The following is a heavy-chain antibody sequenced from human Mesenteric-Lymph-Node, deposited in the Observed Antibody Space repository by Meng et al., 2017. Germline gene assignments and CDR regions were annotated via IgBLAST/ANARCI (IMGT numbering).Heavy chain of an antibody. J-gene: IGHJ6*02. D-gene: IGHD3-10*01. CDR1: GFSFTTYE. CDR3: ARSYYGSGSYLYFGMDV. V-gene: IGHV3-48*03. Sequence: GESLKISCAASGFSFTTYEVHWVRQAPGKGLEWVSYMSSSGSTIHYADSVEGRFTISRDNGKNSVFLQMNSLRAEDTAVYHCARSYYGSGSYLYFGMDVWGQGTTVTSP. CDR2: MSSSGSTI.